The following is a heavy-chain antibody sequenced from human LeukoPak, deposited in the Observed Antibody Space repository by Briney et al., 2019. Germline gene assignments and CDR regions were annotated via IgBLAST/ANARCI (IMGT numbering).Heavy chain of an antibody. CDR2: FFYSGST. D-gene: IGHD3-10*01. Sequence: SETLSLTCTVSGGSISSSSYYWGWIRQPPGKGLEWIGSFFYSGSTYYNPSLKSRVTLSVDTSKNQFSLKLSSVTAADTAVYYCARRGPTGGGSGTFDYWGQGTLVTVSS. CDR3: ARRGPTGGGSGTFDY. V-gene: IGHV4-39*01. CDR1: GGSISSSSYY. J-gene: IGHJ4*02.